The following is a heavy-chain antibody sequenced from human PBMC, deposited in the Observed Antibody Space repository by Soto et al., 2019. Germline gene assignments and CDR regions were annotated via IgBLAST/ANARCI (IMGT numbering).Heavy chain of an antibody. V-gene: IGHV1-69*01. CDR2: IIPIFETA. CDR1: GDSFSSYA. J-gene: IGHJ4*02. Sequence: QEQLVQSGAEMKKPGSSVKVSCKVSGDSFSSYAISWVRQAPGEGLEWVGGIIPIFETANYAQNFQGRVTINAVEATTTAYREVTRLRPHDTAVFYCSASDSSSWQHDYWGEGTLFTVSS. D-gene: IGHD6-13*01. CDR3: SASDSSSWQHDY.